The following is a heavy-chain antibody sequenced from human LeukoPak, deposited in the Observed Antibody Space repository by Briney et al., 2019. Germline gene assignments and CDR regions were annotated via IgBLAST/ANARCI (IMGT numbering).Heavy chain of an antibody. Sequence: SETLSLTCTVSGGSISSGSYYWSWIRQPAGKGLEWIGRIYTSGSTNYNPSLKSRVTISVNTSKNQFSLKLSSVTAADTAVYYCARAHCSGGSCYFAGWFDPWGQGTLVTVSS. CDR2: IYTSGST. CDR3: ARAHCSGGSCYFAGWFDP. D-gene: IGHD2-15*01. CDR1: GGSISSGSYY. V-gene: IGHV4-61*02. J-gene: IGHJ5*02.